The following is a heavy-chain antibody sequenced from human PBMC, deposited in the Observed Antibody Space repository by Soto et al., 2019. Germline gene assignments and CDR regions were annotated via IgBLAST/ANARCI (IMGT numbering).Heavy chain of an antibody. D-gene: IGHD3-10*01. V-gene: IGHV1-8*01. CDR3: AIGGRDYYYYYMDD. J-gene: IGHJ6*03. Sequence: ASVKVSCKASGYTFTSYDINWVRQATGQGLEWMGWMNPNSGNTGYAQKFQGRVTMTRNTSISTAYMEMSSLRSEDTAVYYCAIGGRDYYYYYMDDWGKGTTVTVSS. CDR2: MNPNSGNT. CDR1: GYTFTSYD.